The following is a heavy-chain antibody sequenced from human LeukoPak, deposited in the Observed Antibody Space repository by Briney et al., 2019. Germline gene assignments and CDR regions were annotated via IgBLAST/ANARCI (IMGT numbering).Heavy chain of an antibody. V-gene: IGHV4-59*01. CDR1: GGSLSGYY. Sequence: PSETLSLTCAVYGGSLSGYYWSWIRQPPGKGLEWIGYIYYSGSTNYNPSLKSRVTISVDTSKNQFSLKLSSVTAADTAVYYCARGNTYYYDSSGYYFGPRYYYYYMDVWGKGTTVTVSS. CDR2: IYYSGST. J-gene: IGHJ6*03. CDR3: ARGNTYYYDSSGYYFGPRYYYYYMDV. D-gene: IGHD3-22*01.